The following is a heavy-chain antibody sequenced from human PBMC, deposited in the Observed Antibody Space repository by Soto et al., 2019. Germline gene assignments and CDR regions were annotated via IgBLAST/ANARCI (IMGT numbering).Heavy chain of an antibody. CDR2: IYYSGST. D-gene: IGHD3-10*01. CDR3: ARQDDYYGYFDY. J-gene: IGHJ4*02. V-gene: IGHV4-39*01. CDR1: GGSISSSSYY. Sequence: SETLSLTCTVSGGSISSSSYYWGWIRQPPGKGLEWIGSIYYSGSTYYNPSLKSRVTISVDTSKDQFSLKLSSVTAADTAVYYCARQDDYYGYFDYWGQGTLVTVSS.